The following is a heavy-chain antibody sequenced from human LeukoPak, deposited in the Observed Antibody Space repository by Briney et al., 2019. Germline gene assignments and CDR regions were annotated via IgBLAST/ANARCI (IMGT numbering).Heavy chain of an antibody. Sequence: SETLSLTCTVSGGSISSYYWSWIRQPAGKGLEWIGRIYTSGSTNYNPSLKSRVTMSVDTSKNQFSLKLSPVTAADTAVYYCAGLEYSSSSGVSDAFDIWGQGTMVTVSS. CDR1: GGSISSYY. V-gene: IGHV4-4*07. D-gene: IGHD6-6*01. J-gene: IGHJ3*02. CDR3: AGLEYSSSSGVSDAFDI. CDR2: IYTSGST.